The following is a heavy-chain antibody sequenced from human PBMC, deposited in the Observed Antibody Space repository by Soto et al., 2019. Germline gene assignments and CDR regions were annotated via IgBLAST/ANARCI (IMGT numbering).Heavy chain of an antibody. Sequence: PSETLSLTCTVSGGSISSYYWSWIRQPPGKGLEWIGYIYYSGSTNYNPSLKSRVTISVDTSKNQFSLKLSSVTAADTAVYYCARHTYSSSWVNYYYYYGMDVWGQGTTVTVSS. V-gene: IGHV4-59*08. CDR1: GGSISSYY. D-gene: IGHD6-13*01. J-gene: IGHJ6*02. CDR2: IYYSGST. CDR3: ARHTYSSSWVNYYYYYGMDV.